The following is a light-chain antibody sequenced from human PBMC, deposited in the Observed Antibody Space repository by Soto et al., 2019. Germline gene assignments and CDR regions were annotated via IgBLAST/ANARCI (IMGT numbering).Light chain of an antibody. J-gene: IGLJ1*01. CDR2: EVN. Sequence: QSVLTQPPSASGSPGRSVAIACTGTSSGVGGYNYVSWYQQHPGKAPKLMIYEVNKRPSGVPDRFSGSKSGNTASLTVSGLQAEDEADYYCSSYAGSSNVFGTGTKVTVL. CDR1: SSGVGGYNY. CDR3: SSYAGSSNV. V-gene: IGLV2-8*01.